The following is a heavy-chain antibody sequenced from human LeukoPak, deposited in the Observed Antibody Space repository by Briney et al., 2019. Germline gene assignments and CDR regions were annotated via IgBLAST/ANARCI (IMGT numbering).Heavy chain of an antibody. CDR2: IYYSGST. V-gene: IGHV4-30-4*08. D-gene: IGHD5-24*01. J-gene: IGHJ3*02. CDR3: ARDRDGYNFRAFDI. CDR1: GGSISCGDYY. Sequence: SQTLSLTCTVSGGSISCGDYYWSWIRQPPGKGLEWIGYIYYSGSTYYNPSLKSRVTISVDTSKNQFSLKLSSVTAADTAVYYCARDRDGYNFRAFDIWGQGTMVTVSS.